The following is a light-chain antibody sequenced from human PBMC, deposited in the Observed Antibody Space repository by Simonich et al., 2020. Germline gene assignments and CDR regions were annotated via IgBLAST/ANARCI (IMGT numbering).Light chain of an antibody. CDR2: DVS. V-gene: IGLV2-14*01. CDR1: SSDVGGYNY. J-gene: IGLJ3*02. CDR3: SSYTSSSTWV. Sequence: QSALTQPASVFGSPGQSITISCTGTSSDVGGYNYFSWYQQHPGKAPKLMIYDVSKRPSGVSNRFSGSKSGNTASLTISGLQAEDEADYYCSSYTSSSTWVFGGGTKLTVL.